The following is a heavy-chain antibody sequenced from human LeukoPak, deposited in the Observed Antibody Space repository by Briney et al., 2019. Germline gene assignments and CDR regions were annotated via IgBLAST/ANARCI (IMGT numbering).Heavy chain of an antibody. D-gene: IGHD3-10*01. V-gene: IGHV4-39*07. Sequence: SETLSLTCTVSGGSISSSRYYWGWIRQSPGKGLQWIGTISYSGNTFYTPSLKRRITISVDTSKNQFSLRLSSVTAADTAVYYCARTSSYGSGIYLSYFDYWGQGTLVIVSS. CDR3: ARTSSYGSGIYLSYFDY. J-gene: IGHJ4*02. CDR1: GGSISSSRYY. CDR2: ISYSGNT.